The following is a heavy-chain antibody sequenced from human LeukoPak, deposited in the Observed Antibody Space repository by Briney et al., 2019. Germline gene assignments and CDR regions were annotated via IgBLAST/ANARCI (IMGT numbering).Heavy chain of an antibody. CDR3: ARSFPYCSSTSCYPDY. Sequence: SETLSLTCSVSGGSISGYYWTWIRQPAGKGLEWIGRVYTSGSTHYNPSLKTRLTMSVDTSKNQFSLKLSSVTAADTAVYYCARSFPYCSSTSCYPDYWGQGTLVTVSS. J-gene: IGHJ4*02. V-gene: IGHV4-4*07. D-gene: IGHD2-2*01. CDR1: GGSISGYY. CDR2: VYTSGST.